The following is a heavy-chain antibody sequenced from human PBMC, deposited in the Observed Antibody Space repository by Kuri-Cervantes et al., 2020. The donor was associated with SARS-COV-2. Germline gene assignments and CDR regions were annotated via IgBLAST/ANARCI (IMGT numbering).Heavy chain of an antibody. CDR3: ARGRRAAQDYYYGMDV. J-gene: IGHJ6*02. Sequence: SETLSLTCTVPGGSISSYYWSWIRQPPGKGLEWIGEINHSGSTNYNPSLKSRVTISVDTSKNQFSLKLSSVTAADTAVYYCARGRRAAQDYYYGMDVWGQGTTVTVSS. CDR1: GGSISSYY. V-gene: IGHV4-34*01. CDR2: INHSGST. D-gene: IGHD6-13*01.